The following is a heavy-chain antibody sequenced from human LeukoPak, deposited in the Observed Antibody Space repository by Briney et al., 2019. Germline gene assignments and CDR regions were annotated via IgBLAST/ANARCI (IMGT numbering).Heavy chain of an antibody. Sequence: SETLSLTCTVSGGSISSSSYYWGWIRQPPGKGLEWIGSIYYSGSTYYNPSLKSRVTISVDTSKNQFSLKLSSVTAADTAVYYCARIKTYCSGGSCYSDYYYYGMDVWGQGTTVTVSS. J-gene: IGHJ6*02. V-gene: IGHV4-39*01. CDR1: GGSISSSSYY. CDR3: ARIKTYCSGGSCYSDYYYYGMDV. D-gene: IGHD2-15*01. CDR2: IYYSGST.